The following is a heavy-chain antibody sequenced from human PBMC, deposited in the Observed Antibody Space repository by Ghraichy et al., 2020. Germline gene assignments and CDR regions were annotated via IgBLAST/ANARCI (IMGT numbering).Heavy chain of an antibody. CDR3: ARVPTMFGEAPWGMDI. J-gene: IGHJ6*02. CDR1: GASISGFY. D-gene: IGHD3-3*01. CDR2: IYYSGTT. Sequence: SETLSLTCTVSGASISGFYWSWIRQPPGRGLEWIGHIYYSGTTNYSPSLKSRLTLSVDRSQNLVSLRLSSMTSADTAVYYCARVPTMFGEAPWGMDIWGQGTTVTVS. V-gene: IGHV4-59*01.